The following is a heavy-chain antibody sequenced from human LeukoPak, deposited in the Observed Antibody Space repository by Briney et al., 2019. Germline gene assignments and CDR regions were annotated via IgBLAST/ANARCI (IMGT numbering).Heavy chain of an antibody. J-gene: IGHJ4*02. CDR1: GFTFSSYA. CDR3: AKDLRYSSSWPGDVDY. CDR2: LSGSGGST. D-gene: IGHD6-13*01. Sequence: GGSLRLSCAASGFTFSSYAVSWVRQAPGEGLEWVSALSGSGGSTYYADSVKGRFTISRDNSKNTLYLQVNSLRAEDTAVYYCAKDLRYSSSWPGDVDYWGQGTLVTVSS. V-gene: IGHV3-23*01.